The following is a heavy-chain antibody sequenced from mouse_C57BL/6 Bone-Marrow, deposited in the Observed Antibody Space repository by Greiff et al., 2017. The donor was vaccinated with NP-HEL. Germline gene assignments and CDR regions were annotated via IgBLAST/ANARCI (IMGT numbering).Heavy chain of an antibody. V-gene: IGHV7-3*01. CDR2: IRNKANGYTT. Sequence: EVQRVESGGGLVQPGGSLSLSCAASGFTFTDYYMSWVRQPPGKALEWLGFIRNKANGYTTEYSASVKGRFTISRDNSQSILYLQMNALRAEDSATYYCARPGLRRGYFDVWGTGTTVTVSS. D-gene: IGHD2-4*01. CDR3: ARPGLRRGYFDV. J-gene: IGHJ1*03. CDR1: GFTFTDYY.